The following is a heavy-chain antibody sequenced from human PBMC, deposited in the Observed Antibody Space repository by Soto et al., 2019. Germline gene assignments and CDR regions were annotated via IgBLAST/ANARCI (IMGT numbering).Heavy chain of an antibody. D-gene: IGHD3-10*01. V-gene: IGHV2-5*02. CDR3: VRNWRYYGGDYHYGMDA. CDR1: GFSLNTGGVG. Sequence: ITLKESGPTLVKPTQTLTLTCTFSGFSLNTGGVGVGWVRQPRGKAMEWLWLIYWDDDECYRPSLRSRLNIPKDTLNNRVVLTMTNMDPDDTATYYCVRNWRYYGGDYHYGMDAWGQGTTVTVSS. CDR2: IYWDDDE. J-gene: IGHJ6*02.